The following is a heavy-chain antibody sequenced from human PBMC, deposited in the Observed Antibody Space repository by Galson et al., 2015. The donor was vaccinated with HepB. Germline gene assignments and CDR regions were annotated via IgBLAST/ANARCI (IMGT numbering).Heavy chain of an antibody. V-gene: IGHV3-11*01. CDR3: ARDQAYYDSSGYDY. CDR2: ISSSGSTI. J-gene: IGHJ4*02. CDR1: GSTFSDYY. D-gene: IGHD3-22*01. Sequence: SLRLSCAASGSTFSDYYMSWIRQAPGKGLEWVSYISSSGSTIYYADSVKGRFTISRDNAKNSLYLQMNSLRAEDTAVYYCARDQAYYDSSGYDYWGQGTLVTVSS.